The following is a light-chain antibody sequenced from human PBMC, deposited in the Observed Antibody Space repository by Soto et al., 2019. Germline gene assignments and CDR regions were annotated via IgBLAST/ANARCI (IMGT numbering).Light chain of an antibody. V-gene: IGKV1-39*01. Sequence: DIQLTQSPSSLSASVGDRVTITSRASQSISTSLNWYQQKPGKAPNLLIYKASTLKSGVPSRFSGSGSGTDFTLSISSLQPEDFATYYGQQSYTAPSITVGQGTRLEIK. CDR1: QSISTS. J-gene: IGKJ5*01. CDR2: KAS. CDR3: QQSYTAPSIT.